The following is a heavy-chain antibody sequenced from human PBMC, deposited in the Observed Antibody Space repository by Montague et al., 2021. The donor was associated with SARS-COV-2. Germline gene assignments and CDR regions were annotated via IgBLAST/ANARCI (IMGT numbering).Heavy chain of an antibody. V-gene: IGHV4-34*01. CDR3: ARLGDGVVPSPILGVGPYYSYYYMDV. J-gene: IGHJ6*03. CDR2: IHHGGST. D-gene: IGHD3-10*01. CDR1: GGSFSTYS. Sequence: SETLSLTCVVHGGSFSTYSWNWIRQPPGKGLGWIGEIHHGGSTNYNPSLKSRVTISADTSKNQFSLKLTSVAAADTAVYYCARLGDGVVPSPILGVGPYYSYYYMDVWGKGTTVTVSS.